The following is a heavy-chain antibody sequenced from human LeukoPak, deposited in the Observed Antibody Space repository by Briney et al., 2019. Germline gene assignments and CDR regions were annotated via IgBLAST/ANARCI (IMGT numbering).Heavy chain of an antibody. Sequence: EGSLRLSCAASGFTFTNFAMTWVRQAPGKGLEWVAATVGIGPDTYHADSVKGRFTTSRDNSKNILYLQMNSLRVEDTAVYYCTKASAERCLGAFCYPFDHWGQGTLVTVSS. CDR2: TVGIGPDT. D-gene: IGHD2-15*01. J-gene: IGHJ4*02. CDR3: TKASAERCLGAFCYPFDH. CDR1: GFTFTNFA. V-gene: IGHV3-23*01.